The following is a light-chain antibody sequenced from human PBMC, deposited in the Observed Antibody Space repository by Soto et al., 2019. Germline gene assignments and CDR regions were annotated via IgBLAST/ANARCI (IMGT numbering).Light chain of an antibody. J-gene: IGKJ2*01. V-gene: IGKV1-39*01. Sequence: DIQMTQSPSTLSASVGDRVSLACRASQTISTYVNWYQQKPGKAPKLLIFAASNLQSGVPSRFSGSGSGTDFTLTIGSLQPEDFAIYYCQQGHNTPFTFGQGTKLEIK. CDR1: QTISTY. CDR2: AAS. CDR3: QQGHNTPFT.